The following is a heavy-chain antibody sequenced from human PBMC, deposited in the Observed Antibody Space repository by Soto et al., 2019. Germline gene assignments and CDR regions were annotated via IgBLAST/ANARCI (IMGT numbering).Heavy chain of an antibody. V-gene: IGHV3-74*01. CDR3: ARDREVAVADTNYYYYYGMDV. J-gene: IGHJ6*02. CDR2: INSDGISK. D-gene: IGHD6-19*01. CDR1: GFTFSSYW. Sequence: EVQLVESGGCLVQPGGSLRLSCADSGFTFSSYWMHWVRQAPGKGLVWVSRINSDGISKSYADSVKGRFTISRDNAKNTLYLQMNSLRAEDTAVYYCARDREVAVADTNYYYYYGMDVWGQGTTVTVSS.